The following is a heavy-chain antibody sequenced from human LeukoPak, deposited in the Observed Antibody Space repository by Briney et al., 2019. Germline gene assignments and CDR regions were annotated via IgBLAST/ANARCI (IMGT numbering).Heavy chain of an antibody. D-gene: IGHD3-16*01. CDR1: GGSISSYY. CDR3: ARSAYYDYVWGTTWNY. J-gene: IGHJ4*02. Sequence: PSETLSLTCTVSGGSISSYYWSWIRQPPGKGLEWIGYIYYSGSTNYNPSLKSRVTISVDTSKNQFSLKLSSVTAADTAVYYCARSAYYDYVWGTTWNYWGQGTLVTVSS. CDR2: IYYSGST. V-gene: IGHV4-59*08.